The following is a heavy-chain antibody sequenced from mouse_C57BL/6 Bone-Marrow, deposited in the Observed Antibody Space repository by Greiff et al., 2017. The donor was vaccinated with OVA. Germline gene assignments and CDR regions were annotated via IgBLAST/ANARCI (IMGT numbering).Heavy chain of an antibody. CDR3: TREVLS. Sequence: QVQLKESGAELVRPGASVTLSCKASGYTFTDYEMHWVKQTPVHGLEWIGAIDPETGGTAYNQKFKGKAILTADKSSSTAYMELRSLTSEDSAVYYCTREVLSWGQGTTLTVSA. V-gene: IGHV1-15*01. J-gene: IGHJ2*01. CDR1: GYTFTDYE. D-gene: IGHD2-14*01. CDR2: IDPETGGT.